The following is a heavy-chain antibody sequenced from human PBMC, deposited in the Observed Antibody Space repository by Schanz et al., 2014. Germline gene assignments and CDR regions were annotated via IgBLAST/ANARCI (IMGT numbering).Heavy chain of an antibody. CDR1: GYTFTSYA. CDR2: INAGTGNT. V-gene: IGHV1-3*01. J-gene: IGHJ4*02. Sequence: QVQLVQSGAEVKKPGSSVKVSCKASGYTFTSYAMHWVRQAPGQRLEWMGWINAGTGNTEYSQKFQGRVTITRDTLASTAYMEVSSLRSEDTAVYYCARSGSSNWYFFDYWGQGTLVTVSS. CDR3: ARSGSSNWYFFDY. D-gene: IGHD6-13*01.